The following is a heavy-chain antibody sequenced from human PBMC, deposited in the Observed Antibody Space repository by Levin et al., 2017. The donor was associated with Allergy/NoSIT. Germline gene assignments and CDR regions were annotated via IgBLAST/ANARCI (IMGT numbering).Heavy chain of an antibody. J-gene: IGHJ2*01. CDR2: VYYSGST. V-gene: IGHV4-59*01. D-gene: IGHD1-1*01. CDR1: GGSITNYY. CDR3: VRGSTWSWFFDL. Sequence: SETLSLTCTVSGGSITNYYWTWIREPPGKGLEWVGYVYYSGSTDYNPSLQSRVTISVDTSKNQFSLKLSSVTAADTAVYYCVRGSTWSWFFDLWGRGTLVTVSS.